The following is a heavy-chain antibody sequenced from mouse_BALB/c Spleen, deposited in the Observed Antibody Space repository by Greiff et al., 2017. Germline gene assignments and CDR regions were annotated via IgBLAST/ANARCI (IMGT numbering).Heavy chain of an antibody. CDR3: ASYDYPYAMDY. CDR2: ISSGGSYT. CDR1: GFTFSSYG. D-gene: IGHD2-4*01. V-gene: IGHV5-6*01. Sequence: EVQRVESGGDLVKPGGSLKLSCAASGFTFSSYGMSWVRQTPDKRLEWVATISSGGSYTYYPDSVKGRFTISRDNAKNTLYLQMSSLKSEDTAMYYCASYDYPYAMDYWGQGTSVTVSS. J-gene: IGHJ4*01.